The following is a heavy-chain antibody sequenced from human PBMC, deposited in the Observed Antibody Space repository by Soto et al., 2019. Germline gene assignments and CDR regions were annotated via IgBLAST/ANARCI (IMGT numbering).Heavy chain of an antibody. V-gene: IGHV4-31*03. Sequence: SETLSLTCTVSGGSISSGGYYWSWIRQHPGKGLEWIGYIYYSGSTYYNPSLKSRVTISVDTSKNQFSLKLSSVTAADTAVYYCARAEEDYVWGSYRRNNWFDPWGQGTLVT. J-gene: IGHJ5*02. CDR2: IYYSGST. CDR1: GGSISSGGYY. D-gene: IGHD3-16*02. CDR3: ARAEEDYVWGSYRRNNWFDP.